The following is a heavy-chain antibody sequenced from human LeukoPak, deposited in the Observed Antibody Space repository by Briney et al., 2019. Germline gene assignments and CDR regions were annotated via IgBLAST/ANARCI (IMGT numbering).Heavy chain of an antibody. J-gene: IGHJ4*02. V-gene: IGHV3-23*01. D-gene: IGHD3-22*01. CDR1: GFTFSSYA. CDR2: ISGSDGST. Sequence: PGGSLRLSSAASGFTFSSYAMSWVRQAPGRGLEWVSAISGSDGSTYYADSVKGRFTISRDNSKNTLYLQMNSLRAEDTAVYYCAKVPNDDSSGYSGGGYFDYWGQGTLVTVSS. CDR3: AKVPNDDSSGYSGGGYFDY.